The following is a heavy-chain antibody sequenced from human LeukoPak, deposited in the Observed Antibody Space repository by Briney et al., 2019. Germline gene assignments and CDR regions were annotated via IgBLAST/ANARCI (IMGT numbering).Heavy chain of an antibody. CDR2: INPNSGGT. J-gene: IGHJ5*02. CDR1: GYTFTDYY. D-gene: IGHD3-22*01. V-gene: IGHV1-2*02. Sequence: GASVKVSCKASGYTFTDYYMHWVRQAPGQGLEWMGWINPNSGGTNYAQKFQGRVTMTRDSSISTAYMELSRLRSDDTAVYYCARAPYYYDSSGSNWFGPWGQGTLVTVSS. CDR3: ARAPYYYDSSGSNWFGP.